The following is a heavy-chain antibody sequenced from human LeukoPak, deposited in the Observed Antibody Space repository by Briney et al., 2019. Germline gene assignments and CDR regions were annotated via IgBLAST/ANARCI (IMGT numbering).Heavy chain of an antibody. J-gene: IGHJ4*02. D-gene: IGHD6-19*01. Sequence: SVKVSCKASGGTFSSYAIGWVRQAPGHGLEWMGGIIPIFGTANYAQKFQGRVTITADESTSTAYMELSSLRSEDTAVYYCARVNRGWSLDYWGQGTLVTVSS. CDR2: IIPIFGTA. CDR1: GGTFSSYA. CDR3: ARVNRGWSLDY. V-gene: IGHV1-69*13.